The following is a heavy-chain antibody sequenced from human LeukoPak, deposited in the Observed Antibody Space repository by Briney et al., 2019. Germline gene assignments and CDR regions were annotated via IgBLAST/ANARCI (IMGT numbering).Heavy chain of an antibody. J-gene: IGHJ4*02. CDR2: ISSSSSPI. V-gene: IGHV3-48*04. Sequence: GGSLRLSCAASGFTFTSYVMSWVRQAPGKGLEWISYISSSSSPIYYADYVKGRFTISRDNAKNLVYLQMNSLRAEDTAVYYCARDNAAAGFDYWGQGTLVTVSS. CDR1: GFTFTSYV. D-gene: IGHD6-13*01. CDR3: ARDNAAAGFDY.